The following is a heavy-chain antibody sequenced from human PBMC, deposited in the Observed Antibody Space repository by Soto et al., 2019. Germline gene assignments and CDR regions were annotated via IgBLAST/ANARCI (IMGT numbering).Heavy chain of an antibody. CDR2: IYYSGGT. CDR1: CGSISSYY. D-gene: IGHD3-22*01. CDR3: ARHLAYYYDSSGYSVPEYFQH. J-gene: IGHJ1*01. V-gene: IGHV4-59*08. Sequence: TSETLSLTCTVSCGSISSYYWSWIRQPPGKGLEWIGYIYYSGGTNYNPSLKSRVTISVDTSKNQFSLKLSSVTAADTAVYYCARHLAYYYDSSGYSVPEYFQHWGQGTLVTVSS.